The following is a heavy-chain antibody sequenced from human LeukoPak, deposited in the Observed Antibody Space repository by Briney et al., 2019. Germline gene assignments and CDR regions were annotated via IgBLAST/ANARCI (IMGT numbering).Heavy chain of an antibody. J-gene: IGHJ4*02. V-gene: IGHV4-39*07. CDR3: ARDGPPRGYSVYNSGHS. CDR1: GGSISSSSYY. CDR2: IYYSGST. D-gene: IGHD5/OR15-5a*01. Sequence: PSETLSLTCTVCGGSISSSSYYWGWIRQPPGKGLEWIGSIYYSGSTYYNPSLKSRVTISVDTSKNQFSLKLSSVTAADTAVYYCARDGPPRGYSVYNSGHSWGQGTLVTVSS.